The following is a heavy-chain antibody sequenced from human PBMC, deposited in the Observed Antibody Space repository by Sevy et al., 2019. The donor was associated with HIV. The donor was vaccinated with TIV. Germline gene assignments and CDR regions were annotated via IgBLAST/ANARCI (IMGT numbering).Heavy chain of an antibody. J-gene: IGHJ4*02. CDR3: ARDPSPSVATITGGC. Sequence: GGSLRLSCAASGFTFSSYEMNWVRQAPGKGLEWVSYISSSGSTIYYADSVKGRFTISRDNAKNSLYLQMNSLRAEDTAVYYCARDPSPSVATITGGCWGQGTLVTVSS. D-gene: IGHD5-12*01. CDR2: ISSSGSTI. CDR1: GFTFSSYE. V-gene: IGHV3-48*03.